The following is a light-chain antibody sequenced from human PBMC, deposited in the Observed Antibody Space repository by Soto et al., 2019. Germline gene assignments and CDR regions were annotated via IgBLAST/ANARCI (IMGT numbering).Light chain of an antibody. Sequence: QSVLTQPPSASGTPGQRVTISCSGSSSNIGSNTVNWYQQLPGTAPKLLIYGNSIRPSGVPDRFSGSKSGTSASLAITGLQAEDEADYYCQSYDSSLSGPVVFGGGTKLTVL. CDR1: SSNIGSNT. CDR3: QSYDSSLSGPVV. V-gene: IGLV1-44*01. J-gene: IGLJ2*01. CDR2: GNS.